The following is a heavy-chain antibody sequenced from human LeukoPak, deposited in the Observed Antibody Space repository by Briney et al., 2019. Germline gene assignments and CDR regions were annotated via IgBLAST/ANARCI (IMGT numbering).Heavy chain of an antibody. V-gene: IGHV3-23*01. D-gene: IGHD2-15*01. CDR2: ISGSGGST. CDR1: GFTFSSYA. J-gene: IGHJ4*02. Sequence: GGSLTLSCSAYGFTFSSYAMSWVRQAPGKGLEWVSAISGSGGSTYYADSVKGRFTISRDNSKNTLYLQMNSLRAEDTAVYYCAKLGGWGSGPTPPHLDYWGQGTLVTVSS. CDR3: AKLGGWGSGPTPPHLDY.